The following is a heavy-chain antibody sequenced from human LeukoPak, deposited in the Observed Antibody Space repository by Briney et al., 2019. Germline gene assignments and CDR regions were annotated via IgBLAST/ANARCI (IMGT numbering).Heavy chain of an antibody. Sequence: GGSLRLSCAASGFSFITYDMSWVRQAPGKGLEWVSGISGSGGSTYYADSVKGRFTISRDNCKNTLYLQMNSLRAEETAVYYCAKRGYCSGGSCSILFYFDYWGQGTLVTVSS. CDR3: AKRGYCSGGSCSILFYFDY. V-gene: IGHV3-23*01. CDR2: ISGSGGST. D-gene: IGHD2-15*01. J-gene: IGHJ4*02. CDR1: GFSFITYD.